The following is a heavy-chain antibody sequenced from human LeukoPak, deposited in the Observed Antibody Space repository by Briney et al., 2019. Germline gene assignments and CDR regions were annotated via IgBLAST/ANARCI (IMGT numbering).Heavy chain of an antibody. Sequence: PSETLSLTCTVSGGSISSYYWSWIQQPPGKGLEWIGYIYYSGSTNYNPSLKSRVTISVDTSKNQFSLKLSSVTAADTAVYYCARDYYGWGSLCYDYWGQGTLVTVSS. CDR3: ARDYYGWGSLCYDY. V-gene: IGHV4-59*01. CDR2: IYYSGST. CDR1: GGSISSYY. J-gene: IGHJ4*02. D-gene: IGHD3-10*01.